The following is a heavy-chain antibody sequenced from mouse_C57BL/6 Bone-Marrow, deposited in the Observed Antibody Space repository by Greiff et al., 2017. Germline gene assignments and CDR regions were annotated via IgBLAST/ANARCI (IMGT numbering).Heavy chain of an antibody. D-gene: IGHD6-5*01. Sequence: EVQLQQSGPELVKPGASVKMSCKASGYTFTDYNMHWVKQSQGKSLEWIGYINPNSGGTSYNQKFKGKATLTVNKSSSKAYMELRSLTSEDSAVYYCARAYYYYAMDYWGQGTSVTVSS. J-gene: IGHJ4*01. CDR1: GYTFTDYN. CDR3: ARAYYYYAMDY. CDR2: INPNSGGT. V-gene: IGHV1-22*01.